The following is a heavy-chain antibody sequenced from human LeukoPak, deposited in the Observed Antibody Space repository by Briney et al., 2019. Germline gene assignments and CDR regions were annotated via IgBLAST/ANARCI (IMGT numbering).Heavy chain of an antibody. Sequence: GGSLRLSCAASGFTFSSYAMSWVRQAPGKGLEWVSAISGSGGSTYYADSVKGRFTIPRDNSKNTLYLQMNSLRAEDTAVYYCAKAPRIAAARSYYYYMDVWGKGTTVTVSS. CDR1: GFTFSSYA. J-gene: IGHJ6*03. CDR2: ISGSGGST. CDR3: AKAPRIAAARSYYYYMDV. V-gene: IGHV3-23*01. D-gene: IGHD6-13*01.